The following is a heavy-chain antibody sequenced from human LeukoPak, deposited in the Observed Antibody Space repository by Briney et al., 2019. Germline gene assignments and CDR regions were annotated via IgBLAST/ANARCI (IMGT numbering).Heavy chain of an antibody. Sequence: TVKVSCKASGGTFSSYAISWVRQAPGQGLEWMGGIIPIFGTANYAQKFQGRVTITADESTSTAYMELSSLRSEDTAVYYCARGYGSAYYYGMDVWGQGTTVTVSS. V-gene: IGHV1-69*13. CDR2: IIPIFGTA. J-gene: IGHJ6*02. D-gene: IGHD3-10*01. CDR1: GGTFSSYA. CDR3: ARGYGSAYYYGMDV.